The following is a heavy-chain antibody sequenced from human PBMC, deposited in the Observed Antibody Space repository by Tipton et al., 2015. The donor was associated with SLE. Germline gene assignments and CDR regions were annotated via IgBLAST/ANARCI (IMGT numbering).Heavy chain of an antibody. Sequence: SLRLSCAASGFTFSNYGMYWVRQAPGKGLEWVAFIQYEGDRKNYADSVRGRFPISRDNSKNTLYLQMLSLRVEDTAIYYCAKDSGGYYFDYWGLGTLVTVSS. CDR2: IQYEGDRK. CDR1: GFTFSNYG. J-gene: IGHJ4*02. D-gene: IGHD6-19*01. V-gene: IGHV3-30*02. CDR3: AKDSGGYYFDY.